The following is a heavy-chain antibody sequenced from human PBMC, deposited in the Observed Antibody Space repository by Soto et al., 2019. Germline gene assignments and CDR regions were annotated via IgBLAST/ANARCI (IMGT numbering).Heavy chain of an antibody. V-gene: IGHV4-4*07. D-gene: IGHD3-16*01. CDR1: GGSITNYY. J-gene: IGHJ5*02. CDR3: ARDDYKDGGNNWFDP. CDR2: MYTKERT. Sequence: PSETLSLTCTVSGGSITNYYWSWIRQPAGKGLEWIGRMYTKERTNYNLSFKSRVTMSVDTSKNQCSLKLNAVTAADTAVYYCARDDYKDGGNNWFDPWGQGTLVTVSS.